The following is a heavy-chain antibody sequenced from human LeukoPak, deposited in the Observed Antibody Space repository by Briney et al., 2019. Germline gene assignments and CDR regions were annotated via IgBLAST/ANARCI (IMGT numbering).Heavy chain of an antibody. V-gene: IGHV4-59*08. CDR2: IYYSGRT. J-gene: IGHJ6*03. CDR1: GDSISSYY. D-gene: IGHD4-17*01. Sequence: PSETLSLTCTVSGDSISSYYWSWIRQPPGKGLEWIGYIYYSGRTNYNPSLKSRVAISVDTSKNQFSLKLSSVTAADTAVYYCARRGLYGDYLGYMDVWGKGTTVTVSS. CDR3: ARRGLYGDYLGYMDV.